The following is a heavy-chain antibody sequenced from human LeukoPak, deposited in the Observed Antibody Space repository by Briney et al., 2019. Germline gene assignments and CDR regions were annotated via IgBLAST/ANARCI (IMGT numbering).Heavy chain of an antibody. V-gene: IGHV3-21*01. CDR3: ARDRGASATDY. J-gene: IGHJ4*02. Sequence: GGSLRLSCAASGFTFSSYSMNWVRQAPGEGLEWVSSISSSSSYIYYADSVKGRFTISRDNAKNSLYLQMNSLRAEDTAVYYCARDRGASATDYWGQGTLVTVSS. CDR1: GFTFSSYS. D-gene: IGHD1-26*01. CDR2: ISSSSSYI.